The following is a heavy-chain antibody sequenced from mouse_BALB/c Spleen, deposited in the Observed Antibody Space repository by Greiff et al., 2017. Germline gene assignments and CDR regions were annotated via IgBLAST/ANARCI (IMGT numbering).Heavy chain of an antibody. D-gene: IGHD1-2*01. CDR1: GYTFSSYW. Sequence: VQLVESGAELMKPGASVKISCKATGYTFSSYWIEWVKQRPGHGLEWIGEILPGSGSTNYNEKFKGKATFTADTSSNTAYMQLSSLTSEDSAVYYCARGGITTGAMDYWGQGTSGTVSS. J-gene: IGHJ4*01. CDR2: ILPGSGST. V-gene: IGHV1-9*01. CDR3: ARGGITTGAMDY.